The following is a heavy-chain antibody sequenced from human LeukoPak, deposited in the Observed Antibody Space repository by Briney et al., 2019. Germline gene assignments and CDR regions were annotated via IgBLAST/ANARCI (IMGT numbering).Heavy chain of an antibody. CDR2: MNPKSGNT. CDR3: ARATPGGLHGYSFDY. Sequence: ASVKVSCKTSGYIFRNYDINWVRQATGQGLEWMGWMNPKSGNTGYARSFRGRVTMTRDTSLSTACLELSSLTSDDTAVYYCARATPGGLHGYSFDYWGQGTVVTVFS. J-gene: IGHJ4*02. CDR1: GYIFRNYD. V-gene: IGHV1-8*01. D-gene: IGHD1-1*01.